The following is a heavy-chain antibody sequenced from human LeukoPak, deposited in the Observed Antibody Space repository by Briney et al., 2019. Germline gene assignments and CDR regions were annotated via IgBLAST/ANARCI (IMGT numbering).Heavy chain of an antibody. V-gene: IGHV4-34*01. Sequence: PETLSLTRAVYGGSLSGYYWSWIRQPPDKGREWIGEINHSGSTNYNPSLKSRVTISVDTSKNQFSLKLSSVTAAHTAVYYCARFNYGDYRNYFDYWGQGTLVTVSS. CDR3: ARFNYGDYRNYFDY. J-gene: IGHJ4*02. D-gene: IGHD4-17*01. CDR1: GGSLSGYY. CDR2: INHSGST.